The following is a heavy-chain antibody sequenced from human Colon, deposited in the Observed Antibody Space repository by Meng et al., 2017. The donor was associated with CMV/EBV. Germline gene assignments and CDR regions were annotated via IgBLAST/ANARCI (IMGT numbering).Heavy chain of an antibody. CDR3: ARDQLTNISDEGLGYFRLDS. J-gene: IGHJ5*01. D-gene: IGHD2/OR15-2a*01. Sequence: GSLRLSCTVSGGSISSSGYNWGWIRQPPGEGLEWIGSIYYRGRTYYNPSLKSRVTMSIDTSKNQFSLKLSSVTAADTAVYYCARDQLTNISDEGLGYFRLDSWGQGALVTVSS. V-gene: IGHV4-39*07. CDR2: IYYRGRT. CDR1: GGSISSSGYN.